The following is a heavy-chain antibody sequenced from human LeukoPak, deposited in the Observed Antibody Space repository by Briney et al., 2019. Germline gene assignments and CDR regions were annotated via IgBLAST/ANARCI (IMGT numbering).Heavy chain of an antibody. D-gene: IGHD7-27*01. Sequence: SETLSLTCTVSGYSISSGYYWGWIRQPPGKGLEWIGCIYYSGSTYYNPSLKSRVTISVDTSKNQFSLRLSSVTAADTAVYYCARDRTGDRWFDPWGQGTLVTVSS. J-gene: IGHJ5*02. CDR3: ARDRTGDRWFDP. CDR2: IYYSGST. V-gene: IGHV4-38-2*02. CDR1: GYSISSGYY.